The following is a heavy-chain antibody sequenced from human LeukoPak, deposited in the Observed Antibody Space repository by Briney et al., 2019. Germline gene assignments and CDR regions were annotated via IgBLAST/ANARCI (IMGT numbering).Heavy chain of an antibody. CDR2: IYHSGST. V-gene: IGHV4-30-2*01. Sequence: PSQTLSLTCAVSGGSISSGGYSWSWIRQPPGKGLEWIGYIYHSGSTYYNPSLKSRVTISVDRSKNQFSLKLSSVTAADTAVYYCARFHYYDSIDAFDIWGQGTMATVSS. CDR1: GGSISSGGYS. CDR3: ARFHYYDSIDAFDI. D-gene: IGHD3-22*01. J-gene: IGHJ3*02.